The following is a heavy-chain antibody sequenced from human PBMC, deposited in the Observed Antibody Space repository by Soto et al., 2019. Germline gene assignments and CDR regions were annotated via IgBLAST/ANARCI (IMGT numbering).Heavy chain of an antibody. D-gene: IGHD2-15*01. CDR1: GFTFSSDA. CDR2: ISYDGSNK. CDR3: ARRILPPSALVGGHIDY. J-gene: IGHJ4*02. Sequence: QVQLVEFGGGVVQPGRSLRLCCAASGFTFSSDAMHWVRQAPGKGLEWVAVISYDGSNKYYADSVKGRFTISRDNSKNTLFLQMNTLRAEDTAVYYCARRILPPSALVGGHIDYWGPGTLVTVSS. V-gene: IGHV3-30-3*01.